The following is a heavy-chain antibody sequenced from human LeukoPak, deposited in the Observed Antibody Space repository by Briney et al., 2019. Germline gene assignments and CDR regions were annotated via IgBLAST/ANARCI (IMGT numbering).Heavy chain of an antibody. CDR1: GVSISGYY. CDR2: IYSTGTN. V-gene: IGHV4-4*07. CDR3: ARVGGNSESYGWFGP. J-gene: IGHJ5*02. D-gene: IGHD4-23*01. Sequence: SETLSLTCTVSGVSISGYYWSWIRQSAGKGLEWIGHIYSTGTNNYNPSLTSRVTLSVDTSKNQFSLKLRSVTAADTAVYYCARVGGNSESYGWFGPWGQGSLVTVSS.